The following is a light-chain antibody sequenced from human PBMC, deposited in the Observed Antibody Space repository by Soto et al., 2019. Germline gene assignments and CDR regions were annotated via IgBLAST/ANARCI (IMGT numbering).Light chain of an antibody. Sequence: QSALTQPASVSGSPGQSITISCTGTSSHVGGHNSVAWYQHNPGKAPKLMIYDVSNRPSGVSSRFSGSKSGNTASLSISGLQAEDEADYYCSSYTSSSTLVFGTGTKLTVL. V-gene: IGLV2-14*01. J-gene: IGLJ1*01. CDR2: DVS. CDR3: SSYTSSSTLV. CDR1: SSHVGGHNS.